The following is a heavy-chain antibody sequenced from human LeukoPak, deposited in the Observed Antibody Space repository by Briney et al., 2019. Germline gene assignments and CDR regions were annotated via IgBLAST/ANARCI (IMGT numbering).Heavy chain of an antibody. CDR1: GFTFSDYY. Sequence: GGSLRLSCAASGFTFSDYYMNWVRQAPGKGLEWVSYISGSGSGVIYYADSVKGRFTISRDNAKNSLYLNMNSLRAEDTALYYCAKDTTAAGTGNFDYWGQGTLVTVSS. CDR3: AKDTTAAGTGNFDY. CDR2: ISGSGSGVI. V-gene: IGHV3-11*01. J-gene: IGHJ4*02. D-gene: IGHD6-13*01.